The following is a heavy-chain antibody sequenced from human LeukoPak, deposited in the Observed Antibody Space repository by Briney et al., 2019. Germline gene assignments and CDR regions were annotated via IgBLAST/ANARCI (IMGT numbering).Heavy chain of an antibody. CDR3: TTEKVFGVVFIGGSWFDP. Sequence: PGRSLRLSCAASGFTFSSYAMHWVRQAPGKGLEWVAVISYDGSNKYYADSVKGRFTISRDNSKNTLYLQMNSLKTEDTAVYYCTTEKVFGVVFIGGSWFDPWGQGTQVTVSS. J-gene: IGHJ5*02. D-gene: IGHD3-3*01. CDR1: GFTFSSYA. CDR2: ISYDGSNK. V-gene: IGHV3-30-3*01.